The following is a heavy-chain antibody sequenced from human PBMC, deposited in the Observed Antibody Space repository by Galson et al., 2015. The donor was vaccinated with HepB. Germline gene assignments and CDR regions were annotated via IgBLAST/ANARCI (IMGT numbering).Heavy chain of an antibody. CDR3: ATSYYDILTGYYRGSYYYGMDV. J-gene: IGHJ6*02. D-gene: IGHD3-9*01. V-gene: IGHV1-24*01. Sequence: SVKVSCKVSGYTLTELSMHWVRQAPGKGLEWMGGFDPEDGETIYAQKFQGRVTMTEDTSTDTAYMELSSLRSEDTAVYYCATSYYDILTGYYRGSYYYGMDVWGQGTTVTVSS. CDR2: FDPEDGET. CDR1: GYTLTELS.